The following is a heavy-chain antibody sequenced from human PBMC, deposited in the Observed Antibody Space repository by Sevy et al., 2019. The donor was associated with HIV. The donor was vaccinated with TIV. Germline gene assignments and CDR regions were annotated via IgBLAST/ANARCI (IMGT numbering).Heavy chain of an antibody. D-gene: IGHD3-10*01. V-gene: IGHV4-39*02. CDR3: ARRGAGPAFDV. Sequence: LETLSLTCTVSGGSIISSTYYWGWIRQPPGKGLEWIGSVYYSGSTYYNPSLRSRVTISVDMFKDHFSLKLSSVTAADTAVYYCARRGAGPAFDVWGQGTMVTVSS. CDR1: GGSIISSTYY. CDR2: VYYSGST. J-gene: IGHJ3*01.